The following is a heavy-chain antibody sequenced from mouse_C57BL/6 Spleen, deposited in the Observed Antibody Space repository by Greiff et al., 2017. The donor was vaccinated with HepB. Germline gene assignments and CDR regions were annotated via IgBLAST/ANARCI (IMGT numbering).Heavy chain of an antibody. Sequence: EVQVVESGGGLVQPGGSLKLSCAASGFTFSDYYMYWVRQTPEKRLEWVAYISTGGGSTYYPDTVKGRITISRDKAKTTLYLQPSRLKSEDTAVYYCAGRGTRGFDYWGQGTTLTVSS. CDR3: AGRGTRGFDY. D-gene: IGHD3-3*01. V-gene: IGHV5-12*01. J-gene: IGHJ2*01. CDR1: GFTFSDYY. CDR2: ISTGGGST.